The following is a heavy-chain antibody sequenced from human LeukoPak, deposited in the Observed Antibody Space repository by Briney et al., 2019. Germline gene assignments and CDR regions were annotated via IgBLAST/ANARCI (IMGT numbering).Heavy chain of an antibody. J-gene: IGHJ4*02. CDR3: ARARSNFGVVDY. CDR2: ISHDGSNP. D-gene: IGHD3-10*01. V-gene: IGHV3-30*03. CDR1: GFTFSSYG. Sequence: GGSLRLSCAASGFTFSSYGMHWVRQAPGKGLEWVAVISHDGSNPYYADSVKGRFTISRDNSKNTLYLQMNSLRAEDTAVYYCARARSNFGVVDYWGQGTLVTVSS.